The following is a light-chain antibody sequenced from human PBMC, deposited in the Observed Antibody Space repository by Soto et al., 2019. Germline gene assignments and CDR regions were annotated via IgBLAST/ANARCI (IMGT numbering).Light chain of an antibody. V-gene: IGKV1-12*01. Sequence: DIQMTQSPSSVSASVGDRVTVTCRASQGIRNWLAWYQQKAGRAPKLLISGASNLQSGIPSRFSGSRSGTDFNLTINRLQPVDFATYYCQQSNRFPITFGQGTRLEIK. CDR2: GAS. CDR3: QQSNRFPIT. CDR1: QGIRNW. J-gene: IGKJ5*01.